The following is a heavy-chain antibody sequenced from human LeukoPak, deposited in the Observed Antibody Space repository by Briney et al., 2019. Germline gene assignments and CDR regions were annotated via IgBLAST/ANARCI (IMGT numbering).Heavy chain of an antibody. V-gene: IGHV3-64D*09. Sequence: PGGSLRLSCSASGFTFSTIPMHWVRQAPGKGLEYVSAISGNGGGTYYADSVKGRFTISRDNSKNTLYLQMSSLSTEDTAMYYYVRRLAARHPLDYWGQGTLVTVSS. D-gene: IGHD6-6*01. CDR3: VRRLAARHPLDY. CDR2: ISGNGGGT. CDR1: GFTFSTIP. J-gene: IGHJ4*02.